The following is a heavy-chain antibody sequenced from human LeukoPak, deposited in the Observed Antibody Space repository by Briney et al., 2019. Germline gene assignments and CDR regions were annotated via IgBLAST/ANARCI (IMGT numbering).Heavy chain of an antibody. CDR1: GFTVSSIH. Sequence: GGSLRLSCAASGFTVSSIHMDWVRQAPGKGLEWVSGTYSGGNSYYADSVKGRFIISRDISNNTLYLQMNSLRAEDSALYYCARGGRGSAAVVAPRSFDIWGQGTMVTVSS. D-gene: IGHD3-22*01. CDR2: TYSGGNS. V-gene: IGHV3-53*01. CDR3: ARGGRGSAAVVAPRSFDI. J-gene: IGHJ3*02.